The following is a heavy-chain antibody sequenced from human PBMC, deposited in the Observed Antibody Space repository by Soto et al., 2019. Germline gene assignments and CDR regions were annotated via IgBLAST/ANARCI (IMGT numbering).Heavy chain of an antibody. CDR2: ISYDGSNK. CDR3: AKFQSPSHYYYGMDV. V-gene: IGHV3-30*18. CDR1: GFTFSSYG. J-gene: IGHJ6*02. Sequence: PGGSLRLSCAASGFTFSSYGMHWVRQAPGKGLEWVAFISYDGSNKYYADSVKGRFTISRDNSKNTLYLQMNSLRAEDTAVYYCAKFQSPSHYYYGMDVWGQGTTVTVSS.